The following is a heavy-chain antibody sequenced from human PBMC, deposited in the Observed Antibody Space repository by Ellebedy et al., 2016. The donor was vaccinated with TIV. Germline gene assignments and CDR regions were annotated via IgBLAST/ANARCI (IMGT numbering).Heavy chain of an antibody. J-gene: IGHJ4*02. CDR3: ARAQLGYSYGIGYFDY. CDR2: IYYSGST. V-gene: IGHV4-59*12. D-gene: IGHD5-18*01. Sequence: MPGGSLRLSCTVSGGSISSYYWSWIRQPPGKGLEWIGYIYYSGSTNYNPSLKSRVTISVDTSKNQFSLKLSSVTAADTAVYYCARAQLGYSYGIGYFDYWGQGTLVTVSS. CDR1: GGSISSYY.